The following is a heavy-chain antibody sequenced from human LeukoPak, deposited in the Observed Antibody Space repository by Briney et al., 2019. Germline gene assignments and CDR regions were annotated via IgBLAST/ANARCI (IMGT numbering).Heavy chain of an antibody. V-gene: IGHV1-2*02. J-gene: IGHJ4*02. D-gene: IGHD6-13*01. CDR2: INPNSGGT. CDR1: GYTFTGYY. CDR3: ARDTAAAGSFHPDY. Sequence: GASVKVSCKASGYTFTGYYMHWVRQAPGQGLEWMGWINPNSGGTNYAQKFQGRVTMTRDTSISTACMELSRLRSDDTAVYYCARDTAAAGSFHPDYWGQGTLVTVSS.